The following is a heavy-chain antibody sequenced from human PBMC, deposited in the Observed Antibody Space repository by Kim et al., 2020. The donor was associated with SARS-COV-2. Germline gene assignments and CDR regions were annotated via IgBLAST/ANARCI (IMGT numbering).Heavy chain of an antibody. D-gene: IGHD6-13*01. CDR3: ARSGLAAAGLYYFES. CDR1: GGPFSGYY. CDR2: INHSVGT. Sequence: SETLSLTCAVYGGPFSGYYWSWIRQPPGKGLEWIGEINHSVGTNYNPSLKSRVTISVDTSKIQFFLKLHSVTAADTAVYYCARSGLAAAGLYYFESWGQGTLVTVSS. J-gene: IGHJ4*02. V-gene: IGHV4-34*01.